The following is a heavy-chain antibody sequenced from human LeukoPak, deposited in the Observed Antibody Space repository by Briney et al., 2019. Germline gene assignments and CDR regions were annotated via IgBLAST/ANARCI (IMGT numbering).Heavy chain of an antibody. J-gene: IGHJ6*03. V-gene: IGHV5-51*01. CDR2: IYPGDSDT. CDR1: GYSFTSYW. CDR3: ARGGHGSGYFKGPDYYYYYMDV. D-gene: IGHD3-3*01. Sequence: PGESLKISCXGSGYSFTSYWIGWVREMPGKGLEWMGIIYPGDSDTRYSPSFQGQVTISADKSISTAYLQWSSLKASDTAMYYCARGGHGSGYFKGPDYYYYYMDVWGKGTTVTVSS.